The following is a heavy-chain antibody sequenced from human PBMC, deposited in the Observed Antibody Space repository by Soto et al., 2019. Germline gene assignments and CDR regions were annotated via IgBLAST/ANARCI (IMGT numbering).Heavy chain of an antibody. CDR2: IIPIFGTA. CDR1: GGTFSSYA. CDR3: ARDHPAWVATIPLAYWFDP. D-gene: IGHD5-12*01. V-gene: IGHV1-69*13. Sequence: GASVKVSXKASGGTFSSYAISWVRQAPGQGLEWMGGIIPIFGTANYAQKFQGRVTITADESTSPAYMELSSLRSEDTAVYYCARDHPAWVATIPLAYWFDPWGQGTLVTVSS. J-gene: IGHJ5*02.